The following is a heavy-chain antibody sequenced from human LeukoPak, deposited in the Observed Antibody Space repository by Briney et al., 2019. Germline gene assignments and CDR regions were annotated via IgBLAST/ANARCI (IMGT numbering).Heavy chain of an antibody. V-gene: IGHV3-21*01. Sequence: GSLRLSCAASGFTFSSYSMNWVRQAPGKGLEWVSSISSSGSYIYYADSMQGRFTISRDNSKNSLFLQMNSLRAEDTAVYYCARMDAFDIWGQGTMVTVSS. CDR2: ISSSGSYI. CDR3: ARMDAFDI. J-gene: IGHJ3*02. CDR1: GFTFSSYS.